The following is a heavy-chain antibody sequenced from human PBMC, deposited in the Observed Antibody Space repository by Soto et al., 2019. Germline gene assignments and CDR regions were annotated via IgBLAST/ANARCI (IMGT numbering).Heavy chain of an antibody. Sequence: SETLSLTCTVSGGSLSSYYWSWIRQPPGKGLEWIGYIYYSGSTYYNPSLKSRVTISVDRSKNQFSLKLSSVTAADTAVYYCAGGPGVARNYWGQGTLVTVSS. V-gene: IGHV4-59*12. CDR2: IYYSGST. D-gene: IGHD5-12*01. CDR3: AGGPGVARNY. CDR1: GGSLSSYY. J-gene: IGHJ4*02.